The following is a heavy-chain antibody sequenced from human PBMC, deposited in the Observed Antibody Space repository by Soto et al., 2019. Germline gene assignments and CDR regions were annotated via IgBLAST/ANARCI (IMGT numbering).Heavy chain of an antibody. CDR3: AKEGAPVLRFLEWLSYYYYYYGMDV. J-gene: IGHJ6*02. D-gene: IGHD3-3*01. V-gene: IGHV3-23*01. Sequence: GGSLRLSCAASGFTFSSYAMSRVRQAPGKGLEWVSAISGSGGSTYYADSVKGRFTISRDNSKNTLYLQMNSLRAEDTAVYYCAKEGAPVLRFLEWLSYYYYYYGMDVWGQGTTVTVSS. CDR1: GFTFSSYA. CDR2: ISGSGGST.